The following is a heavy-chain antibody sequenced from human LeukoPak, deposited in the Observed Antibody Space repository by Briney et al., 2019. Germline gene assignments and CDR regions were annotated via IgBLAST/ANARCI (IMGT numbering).Heavy chain of an antibody. CDR1: VDTFSSYA. Sequence: SVKLSCKASVDTFSSYAISWVRDAPGQGLEWMGGIIPIFGTANYAQKFQGRVTITADESTSTAYMELSSLRSEDTAVYYCARETTGGPAYYWGQGTLVTVSS. CDR2: IIPIFGTA. V-gene: IGHV1-69*13. CDR3: ARETTGGPAYY. J-gene: IGHJ4*02. D-gene: IGHD2-8*02.